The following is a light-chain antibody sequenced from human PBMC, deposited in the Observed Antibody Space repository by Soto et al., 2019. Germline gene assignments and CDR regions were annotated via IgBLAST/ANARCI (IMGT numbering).Light chain of an antibody. J-gene: IGKJ5*01. V-gene: IGKV3-15*01. Sequence: IVLTQSPATMSLSPGERATLSCRASQSVSNNLAWYQQKPGQAPRLLIYGASTRATGIPARFSGSGSGTEFTLTISSLQSEDFAVYYCQQYNNWPPNTFGQGTRLEIK. CDR3: QQYNNWPPNT. CDR2: GAS. CDR1: QSVSNN.